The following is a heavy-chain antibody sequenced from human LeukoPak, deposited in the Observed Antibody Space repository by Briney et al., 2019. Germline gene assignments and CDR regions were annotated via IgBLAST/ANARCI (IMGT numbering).Heavy chain of an antibody. Sequence: GGSLRLSCIASGFSFSSYWMSWVRQAPGKGLEWVSYISSSGNTTYHADSVKGRFTISRDNAKNSLYLQMSSLRAEDTAVYYCARDGGSSWYFNYWGQGTLVTVSS. V-gene: IGHV3-48*04. CDR3: ARDGGSSWYFNY. J-gene: IGHJ4*02. CDR2: ISSSGNTT. CDR1: GFSFSSYW. D-gene: IGHD6-13*01.